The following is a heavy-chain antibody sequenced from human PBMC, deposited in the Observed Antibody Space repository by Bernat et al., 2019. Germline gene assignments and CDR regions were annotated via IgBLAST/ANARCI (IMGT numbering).Heavy chain of an antibody. CDR1: GFSFENYG. J-gene: IGHJ6*03. Sequence: EVQLLESGGGLVQPGGSLRLSCAASGFSFENYGVSWVRQAPGKGLEWVSGISGSGRSSYYADSVKGRHTISRDNTKMTLYLQMNSLRAEDTAVYYCAKSWGLRYVDVADSYYYMDVWGKGTSVTVSS. D-gene: IGHD3-16*01. CDR3: AKSWGLRYVDVADSYYYMDV. V-gene: IGHV3-23*01. CDR2: ISGSGRSS.